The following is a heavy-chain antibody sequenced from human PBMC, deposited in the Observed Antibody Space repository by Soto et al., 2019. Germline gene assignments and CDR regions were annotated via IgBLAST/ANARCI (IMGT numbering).Heavy chain of an antibody. Sequence: PSETLSLTCAVYNGSFSVYYWTWIRQPPGKGLEWIGEINHSGSTNYNPSLKSRVTISVDTSKNQFSPKLSSVTAADTAVYYCARDSTRRGACDIWGQGTMVTVSS. V-gene: IGHV4-34*01. CDR2: INHSGST. J-gene: IGHJ3*02. CDR1: NGSFSVYY. CDR3: ARDSTRRGACDI. D-gene: IGHD2-2*01.